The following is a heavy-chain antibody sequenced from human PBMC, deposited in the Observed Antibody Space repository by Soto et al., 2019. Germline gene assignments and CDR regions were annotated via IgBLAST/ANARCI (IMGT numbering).Heavy chain of an antibody. Sequence: EVQLVESGGGLVKPGGSLRLSCAASGFTFSNAWMSWVRQAPGKGLEWVGRIKSKTDGGTTDYAAPVKGRFTIARDDSKNTLYLQMNSLKIEDTAVYYCTTGSSIGPTGYWGQGTLVTVSS. V-gene: IGHV3-15*01. CDR3: TTGSSIGPTGY. CDR2: IKSKTDGGTT. D-gene: IGHD3-22*01. CDR1: GFTFSNAW. J-gene: IGHJ4*02.